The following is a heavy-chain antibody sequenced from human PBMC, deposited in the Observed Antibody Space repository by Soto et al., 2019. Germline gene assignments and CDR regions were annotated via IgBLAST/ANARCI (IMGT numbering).Heavy chain of an antibody. J-gene: IGHJ4*02. CDR1: GYTFTSYG. CDR3: GGGGPSGRFFDY. Sequence: ASVKVSCKASGYTFTSYGISWVRQAPGQGLEWMGWISAYNGNTNYAQKFQGRVTITADESTSTAYMELSSLRSEDTAVYYCGGGGPSGRFFDYWGQGTLVTVSS. D-gene: IGHD2-15*01. CDR2: ISAYNGNT. V-gene: IGHV1-18*01.